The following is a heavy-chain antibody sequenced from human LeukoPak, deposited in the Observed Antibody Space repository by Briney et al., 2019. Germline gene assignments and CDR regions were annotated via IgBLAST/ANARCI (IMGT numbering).Heavy chain of an antibody. D-gene: IGHD4-17*01. CDR2: INHSGST. V-gene: IGHV4-34*01. CDR3: ARARAVRSPSVKDKNDYGDLLDY. Sequence: SETLSLTCAVYGGSFSGYYWSWIRQPPGKGLEWIGEINHSGSTNYNPSLKSRVTISVDTSKNQFSLKLSSVTAADTAVYYCARARAVRSPSVKDKNDYGDLLDYWGQGTLVTVSS. CDR1: GGSFSGYY. J-gene: IGHJ4*02.